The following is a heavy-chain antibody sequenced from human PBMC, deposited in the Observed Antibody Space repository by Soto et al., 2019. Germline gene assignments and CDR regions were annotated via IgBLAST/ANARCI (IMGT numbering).Heavy chain of an antibody. V-gene: IGHV1-69*06. J-gene: IGHJ5*02. CDR3: ARDRVGQSSSGYNWFGH. CDR2: IIPIFGTA. D-gene: IGHD6-13*01. CDR1: GGTFSSYA. Sequence: SVKVSCKASGGTFSSYAISWVRQAPGQGLEWMGGIIPIFGTANYAQKFQGRVTITADKSTSTAYMELSSLRSEDTAVYYCARDRVGQSSSGYNWFGHWDQGTLVAVSS.